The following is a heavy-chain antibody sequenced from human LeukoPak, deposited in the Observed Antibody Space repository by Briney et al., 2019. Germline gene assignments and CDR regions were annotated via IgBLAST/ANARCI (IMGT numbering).Heavy chain of an antibody. CDR2: IYYSGST. V-gene: IGHV4-59*01. J-gene: IGHJ4*02. CDR3: ARSRDGYPHFDY. CDR1: GGSISSYY. D-gene: IGHD5-24*01. Sequence: TSETLSLTCTVSGGSISSYYWTWIRQPPGKGLEWIGYIYYSGSTNYNPSLKSRVTISVDTSKSQFSLKLNSVTAADTAVYYCARSRDGYPHFDYWGQGTLVTVSS.